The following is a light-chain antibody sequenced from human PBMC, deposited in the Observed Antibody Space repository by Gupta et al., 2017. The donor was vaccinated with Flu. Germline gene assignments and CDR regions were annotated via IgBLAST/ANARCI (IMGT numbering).Light chain of an antibody. Sequence: GDRTTIICRGRQSVGSYLEWYQQKPGKAPNLLIYGATSLQDGVSSRFRGSGSGTDFTLTINSLQPEDFANYFCQQCYEAPQTFGQGTKLEIK. CDR1: QSVGSY. V-gene: IGKV1-39*01. J-gene: IGKJ2*01. CDR3: QQCYEAPQT. CDR2: GAT.